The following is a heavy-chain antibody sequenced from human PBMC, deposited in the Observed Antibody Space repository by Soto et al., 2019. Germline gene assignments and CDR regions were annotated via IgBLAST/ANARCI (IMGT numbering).Heavy chain of an antibody. CDR2: IIPIFGTA. J-gene: IGHJ4*02. D-gene: IGHD6-19*01. Sequence: QVQLVQSGAEVKKPGSSVKVSCKASGGTFSSYAISWVRQAPGQGLEWMGGIIPIFGTANYAQKFQGRVTITADESTSTAYMELRSLRSDDTAVYYCARDGWRIAVAEIYFDYWGQGTLVTVSS. CDR1: GGTFSSYA. CDR3: ARDGWRIAVAEIYFDY. V-gene: IGHV1-69*01.